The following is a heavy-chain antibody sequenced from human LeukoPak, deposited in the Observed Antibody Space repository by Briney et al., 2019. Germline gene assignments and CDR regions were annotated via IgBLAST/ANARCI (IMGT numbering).Heavy chain of an antibody. CDR2: IYYSGSI. Sequence: PSETLSLTCTVSGGSISSYYWSWIRKPPGKGLEWIGYIYYSGSINYNPSLKSRVTISVDTSKNQFSLKLSSVTAADTAVYYCARDSGSYGYPYYYYGMDVWGQGTTVTVSS. V-gene: IGHV4-59*01. D-gene: IGHD5-18*01. J-gene: IGHJ6*02. CDR3: ARDSGSYGYPYYYYGMDV. CDR1: GGSISSYY.